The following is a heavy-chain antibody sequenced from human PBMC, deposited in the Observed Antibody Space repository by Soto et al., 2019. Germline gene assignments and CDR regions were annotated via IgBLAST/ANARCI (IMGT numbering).Heavy chain of an antibody. CDR2: IYYSGST. Sequence: SETMSHTSTVSGGSIRNHYWNWIRQPPGKGLEWIGYIYYSGSTNYNPSLKSRVTISVDTSKNQFSLKLSSVTAADTAVYYCARRYGYAFDIWGQGTMVTVSS. CDR3: ARRYGYAFDI. V-gene: IGHV4-59*11. CDR1: GGSIRNHY. D-gene: IGHD4-17*01. J-gene: IGHJ3*02.